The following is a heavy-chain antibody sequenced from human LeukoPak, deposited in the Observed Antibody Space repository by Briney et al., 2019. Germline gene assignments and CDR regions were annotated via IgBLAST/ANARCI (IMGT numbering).Heavy chain of an antibody. J-gene: IGHJ3*02. Sequence: ASVKVSCKVSGYTLTELSMHWVRQAPGKGLEWMGGFDPEVGETIYAQKFQGRVTMTEDTSTDTAYMELSSLRSEDTAVYYCATSPLRGGASLDAFDIWGQGTMVTVSS. D-gene: IGHD4-17*01. CDR3: ATSPLRGGASLDAFDI. CDR1: GYTLTELS. V-gene: IGHV1-24*01. CDR2: FDPEVGET.